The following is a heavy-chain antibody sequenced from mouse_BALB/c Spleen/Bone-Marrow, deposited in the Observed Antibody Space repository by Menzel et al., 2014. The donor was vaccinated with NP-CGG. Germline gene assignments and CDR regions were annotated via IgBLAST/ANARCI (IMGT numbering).Heavy chain of an antibody. CDR3: ARDGNYYFDY. Sequence: QVHVKQSGAELVKPGAPVKLSCKASGYTFTRYWMNWVKQRPGLGLEWIGRIDPSDSETHYNQKFKDKATLTVDKSSSTAYIQLSSLTSEDSAVYYCARDGNYYFDYWGQGTTLTVSS. V-gene: IGHV1-69*02. J-gene: IGHJ2*01. CDR1: GYTFTRYW. CDR2: IDPSDSET. D-gene: IGHD2-1*01.